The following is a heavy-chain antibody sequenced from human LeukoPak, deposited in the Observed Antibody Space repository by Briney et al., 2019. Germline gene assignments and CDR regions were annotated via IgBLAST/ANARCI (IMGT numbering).Heavy chain of an antibody. CDR3: ARGYSGYGNHCNGGSCYYYYYMDV. CDR2: IIPIFGTA. V-gene: IGHV1-69*05. D-gene: IGHD2-15*01. J-gene: IGHJ6*03. Sequence: SVKVSCKASGGTFSSYAISWVRQAPGQGLEWMGRIIPIFGTANYAQKFQGRVTITTDESTSTAYMELSSLRSEDTAVYYCARGYSGYGNHCNGGSCYYYYYMDVWGKGTTVTVSS. CDR1: GGTFSSYA.